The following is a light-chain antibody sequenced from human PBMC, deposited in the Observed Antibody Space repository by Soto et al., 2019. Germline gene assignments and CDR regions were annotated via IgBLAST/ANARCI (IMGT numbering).Light chain of an antibody. CDR3: QHFGGTTFT. CDR1: QSVSSNY. J-gene: IGKJ5*01. Sequence: EIVLTQSPGTLSLSPGERATLSCRASQSVSSNYLAWYRHKPGQTPRLLIYGASTRATGIPDRFSGSGSGTHFTLTISRLEPGDFAVYYCQHFGGTTFTFGQGTRLEIK. CDR2: GAS. V-gene: IGKV3-20*01.